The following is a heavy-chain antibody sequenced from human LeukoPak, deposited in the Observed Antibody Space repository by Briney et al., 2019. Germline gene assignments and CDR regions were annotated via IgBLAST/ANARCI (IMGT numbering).Heavy chain of an antibody. J-gene: IGHJ4*02. CDR1: GASFSTYQ. D-gene: IGHD5-24*01. CDR2: INHSGST. V-gene: IGHV4-34*01. CDR3: ARDGRDDYNRYFDY. Sequence: SETLSLTCAVYGASFSTYQWSWIRQPPGKGLEWIGEINHSGSTNYNPSPKSRVTISVDTSKNQFSLKLSSVTAADTAVYYCARDGRDDYNRYFDYWGQGTLVTVSS.